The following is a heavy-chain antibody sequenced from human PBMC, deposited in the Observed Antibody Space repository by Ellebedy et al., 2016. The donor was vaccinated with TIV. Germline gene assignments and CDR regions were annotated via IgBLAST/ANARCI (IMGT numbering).Heavy chain of an antibody. CDR2: MNAYNGNT. V-gene: IGHV1-18*01. CDR3: ARRESNDYGRY. D-gene: IGHD4-17*01. Sequence: AASVKVSCKASGYTFTSYGISWVRQAPGQGLEWMGWMNAYNGNTNYAQKLQGRVTMTTDTSTSTAYMELRSLISDDTAVYYCARRESNDYGRYWGQGTLVTVSS. CDR1: GYTFTSYG. J-gene: IGHJ4*02.